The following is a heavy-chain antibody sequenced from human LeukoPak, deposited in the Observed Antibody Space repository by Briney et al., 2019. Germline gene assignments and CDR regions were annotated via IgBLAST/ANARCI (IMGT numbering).Heavy chain of an antibody. D-gene: IGHD1-1*01. CDR2: ISFDGTNK. CDR3: AKDQSWTLRRFDY. CDR1: GFAFSSYG. Sequence: QSGGSLRLSCAASGFAFSSYGMHWVRQAPATGLEWVALISFDGTNKYYADSVKGRFTVSRDNSKNTLYLQMNSLRGEDTAVYYCAKDQSWTLRRFDYWGQGTLVTVSS. J-gene: IGHJ4*01. V-gene: IGHV3-30*18.